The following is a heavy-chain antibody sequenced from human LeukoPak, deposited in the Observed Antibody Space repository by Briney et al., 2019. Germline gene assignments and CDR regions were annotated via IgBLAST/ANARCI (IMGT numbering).Heavy chain of an antibody. V-gene: IGHV3-23*01. D-gene: IGHD6-13*01. CDR3: ARVIRVAAGKGYFDY. CDR1: GFIFSSYA. CDR2: ISGSGGST. Sequence: GGSLRLSCATSGFIFSSYAMSWVRQAPGKGLEWASAISGSGGSTYHADSVKGRFTISRDSSKNTLYLQMNSLRAEDTAIYYCARVIRVAAGKGYFDYWGQGALVTVSS. J-gene: IGHJ4*02.